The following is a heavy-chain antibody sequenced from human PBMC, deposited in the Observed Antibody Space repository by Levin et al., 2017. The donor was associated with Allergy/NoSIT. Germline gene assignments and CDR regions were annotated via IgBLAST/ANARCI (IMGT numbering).Heavy chain of an antibody. CDR1: GGTLSSYA. Sequence: PWASVKVSCKASGGTLSSYAISWVRQAPGQGLEWMGGIIPIFGTANYAQNFQGRVTITADESTSTAYMELSSLRSEDTAVYYCAKYYDSSGYYWGFDGWGRGTLVTVPS. V-gene: IGHV1-69*13. D-gene: IGHD3-22*01. CDR3: AKYYDSSGYYWGFDG. J-gene: IGHJ2*01. CDR2: IIPIFGTA.